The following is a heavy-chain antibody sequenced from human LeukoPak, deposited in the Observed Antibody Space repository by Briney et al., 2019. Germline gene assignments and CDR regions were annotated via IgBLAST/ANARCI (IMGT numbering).Heavy chain of an antibody. V-gene: IGHV4-39*07. J-gene: IGHJ6*03. D-gene: IGHD1-26*01. Sequence: SETLSLTRTVSGGSISSSSYYWGWIRQPPGKGLGWIGSIYYSGSTYYNPSLKRRVTISVDTSKSQFSLKLSSVTAADTALYYCAREREIPLSRVGATIWYYYYYMDVWGKGTTVTVSS. CDR3: AREREIPLSRVGATIWYYYYYMDV. CDR2: IYYSGST. CDR1: GGSISSSSYY.